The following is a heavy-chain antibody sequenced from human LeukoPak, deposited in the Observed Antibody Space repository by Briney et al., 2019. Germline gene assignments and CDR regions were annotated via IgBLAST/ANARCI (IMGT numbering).Heavy chain of an antibody. CDR2: ISYSGSA. J-gene: IGHJ3*02. Sequence: SETLSLTCTVSGGSFRSRNYLWSWIRQTPGEGLEWIGYISYSGSAYYNPSLKSRVTISIDTSNSQFSLRLRSVTAADTAVYYCAREVNIQADSDAFDIWGPGTTVSVSS. D-gene: IGHD1/OR15-1a*01. CDR3: AREVNIQADSDAFDI. V-gene: IGHV4-30-4*08. CDR1: GGSFRSRNYL.